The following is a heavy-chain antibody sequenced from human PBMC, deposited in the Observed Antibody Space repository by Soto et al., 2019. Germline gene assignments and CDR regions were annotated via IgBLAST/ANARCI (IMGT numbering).Heavy chain of an antibody. CDR2: INHSGST. J-gene: IGHJ6*02. Sequence: SETLSLTCAVYGGSFRCEYWSWIGQPAGCGLEWIGEINHSGSTNYNPSLKSRVTISVDTSKNQFSLKLSFVTAADTAVYYCARVNHYDILTGYYSDYYYYGMDVWGQGTTVS. V-gene: IGHV4-34*01. D-gene: IGHD3-9*01. CDR1: GGSFRCEY. CDR3: ARVNHYDILTGYYSDYYYYGMDV.